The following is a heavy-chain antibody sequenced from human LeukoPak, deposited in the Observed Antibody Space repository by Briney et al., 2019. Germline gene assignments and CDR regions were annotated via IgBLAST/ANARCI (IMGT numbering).Heavy chain of an antibody. J-gene: IGHJ5*02. Sequence: SETLSLTCTVSGDSISSSNCYWGWIRQPPGKGLEWIGSIYYSGSTYYNPSLKSRVTISVDTSKNQFSLKLSSVTAADTAVYYCARVASRSSWYPMGWFDPWGQGTLVTVSS. D-gene: IGHD6-13*01. CDR1: GDSISSSNCY. V-gene: IGHV4-39*01. CDR3: ARVASRSSWYPMGWFDP. CDR2: IYYSGST.